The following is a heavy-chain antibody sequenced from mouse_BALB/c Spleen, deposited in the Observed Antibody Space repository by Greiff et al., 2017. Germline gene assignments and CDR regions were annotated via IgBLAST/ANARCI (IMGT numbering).Heavy chain of an antibody. CDR2: ISSGGSYT. V-gene: IGHV5-6*01. CDR3: ATTYDYDAWYFDV. Sequence: EVQRVESGGDLVKPGGSLKLSCAASGFTFSSYGMSWVRQTPDKRLEWVATISSGGSYTYYPDSVKGRFTISRDNAKNTLYLQMSSLKSEDTAMYYCATTYDYDAWYFDVWGAGTTVTVSS. J-gene: IGHJ1*01. CDR1: GFTFSSYG. D-gene: IGHD2-4*01.